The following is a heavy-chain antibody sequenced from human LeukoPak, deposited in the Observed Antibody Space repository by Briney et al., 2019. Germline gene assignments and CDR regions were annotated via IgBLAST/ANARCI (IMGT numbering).Heavy chain of an antibody. D-gene: IGHD3-9*01. Sequence: SEKVSCKASGGTFSSYAISWVRQAPGQGLEWMGGIIPIFGTTNYAQKFQDRVTITADKSTSTAYMELSSLRSEDTAVYYCAIPAGGDRYDILTGYLYWGQGTLVTVSS. V-gene: IGHV1-69*06. CDR3: AIPAGGDRYDILTGYLY. CDR1: GGTFSSYA. CDR2: IIPIFGTT. J-gene: IGHJ4*02.